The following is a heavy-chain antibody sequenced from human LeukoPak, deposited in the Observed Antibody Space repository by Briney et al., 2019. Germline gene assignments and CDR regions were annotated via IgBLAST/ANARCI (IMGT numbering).Heavy chain of an antibody. D-gene: IGHD2-15*01. Sequence: GGSLRLTCAASGFTFSSYGMHWVRQAPGKGLEWVAVIWYDRSNKYYADSVKGRFTISRDNSKNTLYLQMNSLRAEGTAVYYCAKEACSGGSCYENYWGQGTLVTVSS. CDR1: GFTFSSYG. J-gene: IGHJ4*02. CDR3: AKEACSGGSCYENY. V-gene: IGHV3-33*06. CDR2: IWYDRSNK.